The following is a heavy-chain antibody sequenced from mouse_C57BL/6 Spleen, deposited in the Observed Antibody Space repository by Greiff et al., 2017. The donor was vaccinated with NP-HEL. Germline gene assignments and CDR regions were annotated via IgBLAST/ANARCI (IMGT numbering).Heavy chain of an antibody. CDR2: IWWVDDK. Sequence: QVTLKVSGPGILQPSQTLSLTCSFSGFSLSTFGMGVGWIRQPSGKGLEWLAHIWWVDDKYYNPALKSRLPISKDTSKNQVFLKIANVDTADTATYYCARKGNYYSNYAQYWYFEVWGTGTTVTVSS. CDR3: ARKGNYYSNYAQYWYFEV. CDR1: GFSLSTFGMG. J-gene: IGHJ1*03. V-gene: IGHV8-8*01. D-gene: IGHD2-5*01.